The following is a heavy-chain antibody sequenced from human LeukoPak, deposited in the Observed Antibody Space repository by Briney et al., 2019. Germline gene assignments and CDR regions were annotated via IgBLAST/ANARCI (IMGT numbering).Heavy chain of an antibody. CDR1: GGTFSSYA. V-gene: IGHV1-8*02. Sequence: ASVKVSCKASGGTFSSYAINWVRQATGQGLEWMGWMNPNSGNTGYAQKFQGRVTMTRNTSISTAYMELSSLRSEDTAVYYCARVLYHWYYDFWSGYSNWFDPWGQGTLVTVSS. CDR2: MNPNSGNT. J-gene: IGHJ5*02. CDR3: ARVLYHWYYDFWSGYSNWFDP. D-gene: IGHD3-3*01.